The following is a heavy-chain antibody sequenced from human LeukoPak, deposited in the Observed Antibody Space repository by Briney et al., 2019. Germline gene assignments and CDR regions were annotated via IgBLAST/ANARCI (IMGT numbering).Heavy chain of an antibody. CDR1: GFTFSSYG. V-gene: IGHV3-30*02. Sequence: GGSLRLSCAASGFTFSSYGMHWVRQAPGKGLEWVAFIRYDGSNKYYADSVKGRFTISRDNAKNSLYLQMNSLRGEDTALYFCARNSPYHRFRDFDFWGQGTLLTVSS. D-gene: IGHD3-3*01. CDR2: IRYDGSNK. J-gene: IGHJ4*02. CDR3: ARNSPYHRFRDFDF.